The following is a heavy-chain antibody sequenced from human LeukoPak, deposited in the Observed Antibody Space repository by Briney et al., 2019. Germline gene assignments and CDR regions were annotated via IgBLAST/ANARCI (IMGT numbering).Heavy chain of an antibody. J-gene: IGHJ4*02. CDR2: IYPGDSDT. CDR1: GYTFTSYS. D-gene: IGHD5-24*01. CDR3: ARRTSTMGDY. Sequence: GESLKISCKASGYTFTSYSIGWVRQMPGKGLEWMGIIYPGDSDTTYSPSFQGQVTISADNSISTAYLQWSSLKASDTAMYYCARRTSTMGDYWGQGTLVTVSS. V-gene: IGHV5-51*01.